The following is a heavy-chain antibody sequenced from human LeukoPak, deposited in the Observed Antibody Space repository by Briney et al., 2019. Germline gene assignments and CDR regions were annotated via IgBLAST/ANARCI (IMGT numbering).Heavy chain of an antibody. Sequence: ASAKVSCKASGGTFSSYAISWVRQAPGQGLEWMGWISAYNGNTNYAQKFQGRVTITADESTSTAYMELSSLRSEDTAVYYCATYGGYADEYYFDYWGQGTLVTVSS. V-gene: IGHV1-69*13. CDR3: ATYGGYADEYYFDY. CDR2: ISAYNGNT. D-gene: IGHD5-12*01. J-gene: IGHJ4*02. CDR1: GGTFSSYA.